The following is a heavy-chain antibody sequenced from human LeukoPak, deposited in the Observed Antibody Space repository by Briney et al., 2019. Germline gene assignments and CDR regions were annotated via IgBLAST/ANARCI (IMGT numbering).Heavy chain of an antibody. CDR3: ATVSRDGFNHNWYDL. D-gene: IGHD5-24*01. Sequence: GGSLRLSCVASGFTMSSLHMAWVRQAAGKGLEWVSYMRGVGSTIHYADSVKGRFTISRDDAKNSLYLQMNRLRDEDTAFYYCATVSRDGFNHNWYDLWGQGTLVTVSS. V-gene: IGHV3-48*03. CDR1: GFTMSSLH. CDR2: MRGVGSTI. J-gene: IGHJ5*02.